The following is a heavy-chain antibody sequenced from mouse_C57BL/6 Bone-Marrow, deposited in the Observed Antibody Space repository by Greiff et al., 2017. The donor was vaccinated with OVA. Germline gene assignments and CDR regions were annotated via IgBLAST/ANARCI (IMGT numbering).Heavy chain of an antibody. V-gene: IGHV1-74*01. CDR3: GYDYDEGGFYYAMDY. D-gene: IGHD2-4*01. CDR2: IHPSDSDT. CDR1: GYTFTSYW. Sequence: VKLQESGAELVKPGASVKVSCKASGYTFTSYWMHWVKQRPGQGLEWIGRIHPSDSDTNYNQKFKGKATLTVDKSSSTAYMQLSSLTSEDSAVYYCGYDYDEGGFYYAMDYWGQGTSVTVSS. J-gene: IGHJ4*01.